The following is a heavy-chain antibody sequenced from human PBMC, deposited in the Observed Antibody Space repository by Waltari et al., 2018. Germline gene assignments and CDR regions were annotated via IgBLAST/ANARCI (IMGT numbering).Heavy chain of an antibody. V-gene: IGHV3-74*03. D-gene: IGHD3-3*01. CDR3: ARVPSVDFLSGYYGNGMDV. Sequence: EVLLEESGGGLVQPGESLRLSCAASGFTFGNFWMHWVRQGPGKGLVWGERMNGYGTVSTYAGFLNGRFSISMENSNNRLYLHIDSLRVEDTAVYYCARVPSVDFLSGYYGNGMDVWGQGTTVTV. J-gene: IGHJ6*02. CDR1: GFTFGNFW. CDR2: MNGYGTVS.